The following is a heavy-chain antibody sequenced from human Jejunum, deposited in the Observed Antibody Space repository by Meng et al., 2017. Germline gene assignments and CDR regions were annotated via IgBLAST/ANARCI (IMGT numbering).Heavy chain of an antibody. Sequence: GESLKISCTASGFTFGDYALSWFRQAPGKGLEWVGFIRMKSYGGTPAYAASVAGRFSISRDDYNSIAYLEMNSLKTEDTALYYCTRLVVVKGNAFDIWGQGTMVTVSS. CDR1: GFTFGDYA. D-gene: IGHD1-1*01. J-gene: IGHJ3*02. V-gene: IGHV3-49*03. CDR3: TRLVVVKGNAFDI. CDR2: IRMKSYGGTP.